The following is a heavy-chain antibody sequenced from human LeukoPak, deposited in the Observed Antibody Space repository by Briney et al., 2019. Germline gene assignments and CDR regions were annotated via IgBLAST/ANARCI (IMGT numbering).Heavy chain of an antibody. V-gene: IGHV1-18*01. CDR1: GYTFTSYG. J-gene: IGHJ4*02. CDR2: ISAHNGNT. CDR3: ARRGGYWQYSSSSGGSPGLDY. Sequence: ASVKVSCKASGYTFTSYGISWVRQAPGQGLEWMGWISAHNGNTNYAQKLQGRVTMTTDTSTSTAYMELRSLRSDDTAVYYCARRGGYWQYSSSSGGSPGLDYWGQGTLVTVSS. D-gene: IGHD6-6*01.